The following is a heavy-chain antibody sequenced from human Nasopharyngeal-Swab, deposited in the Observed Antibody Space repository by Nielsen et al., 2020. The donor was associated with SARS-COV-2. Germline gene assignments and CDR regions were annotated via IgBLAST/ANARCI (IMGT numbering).Heavy chain of an antibody. D-gene: IGHD3-10*01. V-gene: IGHV3-48*03. CDR2: ISSSGSTI. Sequence: WIRQPPGKGLEWVSYISSSGSTIYYADSVKGRFTISRDNAKNSLYLQMNSLRAEDTAVYYCARDEGARVLWFGELSTYYYYGMDVWGQGTTVIVSS. J-gene: IGHJ6*02. CDR3: ARDEGARVLWFGELSTYYYYGMDV.